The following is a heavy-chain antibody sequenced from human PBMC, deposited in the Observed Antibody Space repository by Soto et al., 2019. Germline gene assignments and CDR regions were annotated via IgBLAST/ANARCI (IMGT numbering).Heavy chain of an antibody. Sequence: ASVKVSCKASGYTFTSYAMHWVRQAPGQRLEWMGWINAGNGNTKYSQKFRGRVTITRDTSASTAYMELSSLRSEDTAVYYCARSDIFYGGYFDYWGQGTLVTVSS. D-gene: IGHD3-10*01. J-gene: IGHJ4*02. CDR1: GYTFTSYA. CDR3: ARSDIFYGGYFDY. CDR2: INAGNGNT. V-gene: IGHV1-3*01.